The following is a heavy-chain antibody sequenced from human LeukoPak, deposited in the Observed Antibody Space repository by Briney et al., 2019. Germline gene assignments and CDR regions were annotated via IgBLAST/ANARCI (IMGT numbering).Heavy chain of an antibody. Sequence: SETLSLTCTVSGGSISSSSYYWGWIRQPPGKGLEWIGSIYYSGSTYYNPSLKSRVTISVDTSKNQFSLKLSSVTAADTAVYYCARPKYYYDSSGWGAFDIWGQGTMVAVSS. CDR2: IYYSGST. D-gene: IGHD3-22*01. CDR3: ARPKYYYDSSGWGAFDI. J-gene: IGHJ3*02. CDR1: GGSISSSSYY. V-gene: IGHV4-39*01.